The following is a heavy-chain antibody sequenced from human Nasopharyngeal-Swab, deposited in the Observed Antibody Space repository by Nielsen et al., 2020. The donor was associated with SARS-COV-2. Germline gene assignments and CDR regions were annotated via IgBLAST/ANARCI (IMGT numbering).Heavy chain of an antibody. D-gene: IGHD2-15*01. CDR1: GGSFSGYY. CDR2: INHSGST. CDR3: AREAPYCSGGSCYHYYMDV. V-gene: IGHV4-34*01. Sequence: SETLSLTCAVYGGSFSGYYWSWIRQPPGKGLEWIGEINHSGSTNYNPSLKSRVTISVDTSKNQFSLKLSSVTAADTAVYYCAREAPYCSGGSCYHYYMDVWGKGTTVTVSS. J-gene: IGHJ6*03.